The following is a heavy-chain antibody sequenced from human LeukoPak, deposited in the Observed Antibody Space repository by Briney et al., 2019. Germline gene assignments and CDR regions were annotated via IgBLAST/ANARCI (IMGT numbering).Heavy chain of an antibody. CDR1: GFTVSSNY. Sequence: GGSLRLSCAASGFTVSSNYMSWVRQAPGKGLEWVSVIYSGDNTYYADSVKGRFTISRDISKNTLYLQMNSLRAEDTAVYYCARVEAYCGGDCYSDAYYYYYGMDVWGQGTTVTVSS. D-gene: IGHD2-21*02. CDR3: ARVEAYCGGDCYSDAYYYYYGMDV. J-gene: IGHJ6*02. V-gene: IGHV3-66*01. CDR2: IYSGDNT.